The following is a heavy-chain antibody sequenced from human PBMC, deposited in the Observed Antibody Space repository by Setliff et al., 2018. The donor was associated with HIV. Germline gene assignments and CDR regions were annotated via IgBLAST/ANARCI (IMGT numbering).Heavy chain of an antibody. J-gene: IGHJ5*02. D-gene: IGHD3-10*01. V-gene: IGHV4-38-2*01. Sequence: SETLSLTCAVSDYSISSGYYWGWIRQPPGKGLEWIGSIYHSGSTYYNPSLKSRVTISVDTSKKQFSLKLSSVTAADTAVFYCARQNYYGSGSYYESWGQGTLVTVSS. CDR2: IYHSGST. CDR3: ARQNYYGSGSYYES. CDR1: DYSISSGYY.